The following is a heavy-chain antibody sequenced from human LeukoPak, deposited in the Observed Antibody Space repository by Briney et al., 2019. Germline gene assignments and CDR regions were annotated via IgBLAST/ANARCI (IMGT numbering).Heavy chain of an antibody. J-gene: IGHJ3*02. Sequence: SETLSLTCTVSGGSISSGGYYWSWIRQPPGKGLEWIGYIYHSGSTYYNPSLKSRVTISVDRSKNQFSLKLSSVTAADTAAYYCARLRGSYGGDAFDIWGQGTMVTVSS. CDR3: ARLRGSYGGDAFDI. V-gene: IGHV4-30-2*01. D-gene: IGHD1-26*01. CDR1: GGSISSGGYY. CDR2: IYHSGST.